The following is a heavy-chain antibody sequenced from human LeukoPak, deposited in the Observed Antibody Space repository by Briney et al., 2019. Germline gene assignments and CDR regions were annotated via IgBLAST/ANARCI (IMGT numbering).Heavy chain of an antibody. CDR1: GFTFNNYG. Sequence: GGSLRLSCAASGFTFNNYGIHWVRQAPGKGLEWVAFIRYDGSNKYYADSVKGRFTISRDNSKNTLYLQMNSLRPEDTAVYYCAKDKGRYAGYMDVWGKGTTVTISS. J-gene: IGHJ6*03. CDR2: IRYDGSNK. CDR3: AKDKGRYAGYMDV. V-gene: IGHV3-30*02. D-gene: IGHD4-23*01.